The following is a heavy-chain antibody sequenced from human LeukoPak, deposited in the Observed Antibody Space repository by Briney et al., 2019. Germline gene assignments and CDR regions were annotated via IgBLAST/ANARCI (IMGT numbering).Heavy chain of an antibody. CDR1: GFPLSRYW. D-gene: IGHD5-18*01. CDR3: ARMFTAMVPGWYFDP. V-gene: IGHV3-74*01. J-gene: IGHJ2*01. Sequence: PGGPLGLSCAASGFPLSRYWMHCVREARGKALVWVSRINSDGSSTSYADSVKGRFTISRDNAKNTLYLQMNSLRAEDTAVYYCARMFTAMVPGWYFDPWGRGTLVTVSS. CDR2: INSDGSST.